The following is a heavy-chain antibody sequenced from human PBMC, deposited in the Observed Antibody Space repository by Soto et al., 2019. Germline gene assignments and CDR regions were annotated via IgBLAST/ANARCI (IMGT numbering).Heavy chain of an antibody. CDR2: IRSKAYGGTT. D-gene: IGHD2-2*01. V-gene: IGHV3-49*03. J-gene: IGHJ6*02. CDR1: GFTFGDYA. Sequence: GGSLRLSCTASGFTFGDYAMSWFRQAPGKGLEWVGFIRSKAYGGTTEYAASVKGRFTISRDDSKSIAYLQMNSLKTEDTAVYYCTRDIVLVPGGEPYYYGMDVWGQGTTVTVSS. CDR3: TRDIVLVPGGEPYYYGMDV.